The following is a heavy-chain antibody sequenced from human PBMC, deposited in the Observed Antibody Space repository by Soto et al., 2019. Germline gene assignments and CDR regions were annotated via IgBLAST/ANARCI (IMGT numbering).Heavy chain of an antibody. Sequence: VKVSCKASGGTFSSYAISWVRQAPGQGLEWMGGIIPIFGTANYAQKFQGRVTITADESTSTAYMELSSLRSEDTAVYYCASSSRIQLWSLRTQNYYYYGMDVWGQGTTVTVSS. D-gene: IGHD5-18*01. CDR1: GGTFSSYA. V-gene: IGHV1-69*13. CDR3: ASSSRIQLWSLRTQNYYYYGMDV. J-gene: IGHJ6*02. CDR2: IIPIFGTA.